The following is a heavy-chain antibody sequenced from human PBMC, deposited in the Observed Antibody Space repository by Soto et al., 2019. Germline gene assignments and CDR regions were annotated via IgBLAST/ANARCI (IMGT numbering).Heavy chain of an antibody. CDR2: IYYSGST. Sequence: SETLSLTCTVSGGSISSGGYYWSWIHKHPGKGLEWIGYIYYSGSTYYNPSLKSRVTISVDTSKNQFSLKLSSVTAADTAVYYCATGPTKYYYYGMDVWGQGTTVTVSS. V-gene: IGHV4-31*03. D-gene: IGHD2-2*01. J-gene: IGHJ6*02. CDR3: ATGPTKYYYYGMDV. CDR1: GGSISSGGYY.